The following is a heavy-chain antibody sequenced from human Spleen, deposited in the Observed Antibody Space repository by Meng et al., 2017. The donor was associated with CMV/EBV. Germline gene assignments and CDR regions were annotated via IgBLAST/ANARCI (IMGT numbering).Heavy chain of an antibody. V-gene: IGHV3-21*01. CDR2: ISTISDYI. D-gene: IGHD1-26*01. CDR1: GFTFSTYT. CDR3: ATIEVDFSTIIALVGATQQYYFDS. J-gene: IGHJ4*02. Sequence: GGSLRLSCAASGFTFSTYTMNWVRQAPGKGLEWLSSISTISDYIYYADSVRGRYTISRDNAKNSLYLQMNALRAEDTAVYYCATIEVDFSTIIALVGATQQYYFDSWGQGTLVTVSS.